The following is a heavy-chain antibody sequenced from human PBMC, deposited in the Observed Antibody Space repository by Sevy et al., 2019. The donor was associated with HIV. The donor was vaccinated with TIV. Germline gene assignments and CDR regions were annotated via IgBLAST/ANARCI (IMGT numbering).Heavy chain of an antibody. V-gene: IGHV4-59*08. CDR2: IYYNGHI. CDR3: AGENAWGRGYS. D-gene: IGHD1-26*01. CDR1: GGSITSLY. J-gene: IGHJ4*02. Sequence: SETLSLTCTVSGGSITSLYWNWIRQPPGKGLEWIANIYYNGHINYNPSLKSRIPLSLDTSKNQCSLGLSSVTAADTAMYYCAGENAWGRGYSWGQGTLVTVSS.